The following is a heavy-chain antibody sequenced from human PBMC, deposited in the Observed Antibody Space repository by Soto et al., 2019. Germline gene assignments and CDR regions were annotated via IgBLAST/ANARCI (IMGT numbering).Heavy chain of an antibody. CDR2: IYPGDSDT. Sequence: GESLKISCKGSGYSFTSYWIGWVRQMPGKGLEWRGIIYPGDSDTRYSPSFQGQVTISADKSISTAYLQWSSLKASDTAMYYCARHKKYSSSLYYYYGMDVWGQGTTVTSP. V-gene: IGHV5-51*01. D-gene: IGHD6-6*01. CDR1: GYSFTSYW. J-gene: IGHJ6*02. CDR3: ARHKKYSSSLYYYYGMDV.